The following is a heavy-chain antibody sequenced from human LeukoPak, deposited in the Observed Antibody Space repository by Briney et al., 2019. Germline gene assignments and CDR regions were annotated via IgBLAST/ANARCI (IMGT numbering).Heavy chain of an antibody. Sequence: GGSLRLSCAASGFRLGNYGMQWVRQAPGKALEWVAVMSDDGRNKHYADSVRGRSTIPRDNSKNMLYLQMNNLSPEDTAVYHCAKDADTATIIYWYFDLWGRGTLVTVSS. CDR2: MSDDGRNK. CDR1: GFRLGNYG. V-gene: IGHV3-30*18. J-gene: IGHJ2*01. CDR3: AKDADTATIIYWYFDL. D-gene: IGHD5-18*01.